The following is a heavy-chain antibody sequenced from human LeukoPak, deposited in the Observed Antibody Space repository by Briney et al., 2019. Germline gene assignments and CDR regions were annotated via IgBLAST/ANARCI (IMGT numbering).Heavy chain of an antibody. Sequence: GASVKASCKVSGYTLTELSMHWVRQAPGKGLEWMGGFDPEDGETIYAQKFQGRVTMTEDTSTDTAYMELSSLRSEDTAVYYCATDRVWFGEPDFDYWGQGTLVTVSS. CDR2: FDPEDGET. J-gene: IGHJ4*02. CDR3: ATDRVWFGEPDFDY. D-gene: IGHD3-10*01. CDR1: GYTLTELS. V-gene: IGHV1-24*01.